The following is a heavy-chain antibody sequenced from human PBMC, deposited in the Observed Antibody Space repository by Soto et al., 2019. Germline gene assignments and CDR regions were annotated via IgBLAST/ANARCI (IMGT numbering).Heavy chain of an antibody. Sequence: EVQLLQSGGGLVQPGGSLRLSCAASGFSFSSYAMSWVRQAPGKGLEWVSAFSSSAGSIYYADSVKGRFTISRDTSKSTLSLQMNSLRADDTAVYYCAKGRESSTSAQYSFDYWGQGTLVTVSS. J-gene: IGHJ4*02. CDR3: AKGRESSTSAQYSFDY. CDR1: GFSFSSYA. V-gene: IGHV3-23*01. CDR2: FSSSAGSI. D-gene: IGHD2-2*01.